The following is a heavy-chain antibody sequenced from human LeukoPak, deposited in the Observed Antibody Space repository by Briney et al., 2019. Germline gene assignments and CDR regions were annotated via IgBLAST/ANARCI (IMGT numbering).Heavy chain of an antibody. CDR2: INLISGGT. CDR3: ARGRVYCSSTSCFFTFDMDV. V-gene: IGHV1-2*02. Sequence: ASVKVSCKASGYTFTGYYMHCVRQAPGQGLEWMGWINLISGGTNYAQNFQGTVTMTRDTSISTAYMELSRLRSDDTAVYYCARGRVYCSSTSCFFTFDMDVWGQGTTVTVSS. D-gene: IGHD2-2*01. CDR1: GYTFTGYY. J-gene: IGHJ6*02.